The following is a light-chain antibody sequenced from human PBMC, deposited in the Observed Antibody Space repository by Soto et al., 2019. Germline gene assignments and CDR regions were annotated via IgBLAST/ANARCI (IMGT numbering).Light chain of an antibody. V-gene: IGKV1-39*01. CDR3: QQTDRTPTT. CDR2: GAS. Sequence: DIQMTQSPSSLSASVGDRVTITCRASQSINVYLHWYQQKPGKPPNLLIYGASSLQSGVPSRFRGGGSGKDFTLTISSLQPEDVGPYYCQQTDRTPTTIGGLTKV. CDR1: QSINVY. J-gene: IGKJ4*01.